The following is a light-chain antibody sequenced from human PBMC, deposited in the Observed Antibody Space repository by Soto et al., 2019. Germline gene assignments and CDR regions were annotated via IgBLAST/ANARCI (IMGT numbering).Light chain of an antibody. Sequence: LTQSPGTLSLSPGDRATLSCRASQGVSNGYLGWYQQTPGQAPRLLIYGTSSRATGIPDRFSGSGSGTDFTLTISRMEPEDYAVYYCQQYGSAPRTFGQGTKVEIK. CDR2: GTS. CDR3: QQYGSAPRT. V-gene: IGKV3-20*01. J-gene: IGKJ2*01. CDR1: QGVSNGY.